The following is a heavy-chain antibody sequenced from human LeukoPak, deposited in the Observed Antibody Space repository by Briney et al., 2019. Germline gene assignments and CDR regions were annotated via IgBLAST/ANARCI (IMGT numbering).Heavy chain of an antibody. D-gene: IGHD3-22*01. J-gene: IGHJ3*01. Sequence: SVKVSCKASGGTFSSYAICLVRQAPAQGLEWMGRIIPIFGTANYAQKFQGRVTTTTDESTSTAYMELTSLRSEDTAVDYCAWAYDSSGYLWGQGTMVTVSS. CDR3: AWAYDSSGYL. CDR2: IIPIFGTA. V-gene: IGHV1-69*05. CDR1: GGTFSSYA.